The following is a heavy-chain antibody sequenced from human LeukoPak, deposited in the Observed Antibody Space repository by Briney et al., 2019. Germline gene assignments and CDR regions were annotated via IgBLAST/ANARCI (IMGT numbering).Heavy chain of an antibody. D-gene: IGHD1-26*01. Sequence: SETLSLTCTVSGGSISNSGYYWGWIRQPPGKGLEWIGSIYYSESPYYNPSLKSRVTISVDTSKNQFSLNLSSVTAADTAAYYCARHRASGGATGFDYWGQGTLVTVSS. CDR3: ARHRASGGATGFDY. CDR2: IYYSESP. CDR1: GGSISNSGYY. V-gene: IGHV4-39*01. J-gene: IGHJ4*02.